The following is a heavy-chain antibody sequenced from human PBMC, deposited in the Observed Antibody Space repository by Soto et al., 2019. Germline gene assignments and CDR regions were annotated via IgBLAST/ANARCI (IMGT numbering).Heavy chain of an antibody. Sequence: EVQLLESGGGLVQPGGSLRLSCAASGFTFSSYAMSWVRQAPGKGLEWVSAISGSGGSTYYADSVKGRFTISRDNSKNTLYLQMYSLRAEDTAVYYCAKGPYYDFWSAYYTNWSDPWGQGTLFTVSS. J-gene: IGHJ5*02. CDR1: GFTFSSYA. V-gene: IGHV3-23*01. D-gene: IGHD3-3*01. CDR3: AKGPYYDFWSAYYTNWSDP. CDR2: ISGSGGST.